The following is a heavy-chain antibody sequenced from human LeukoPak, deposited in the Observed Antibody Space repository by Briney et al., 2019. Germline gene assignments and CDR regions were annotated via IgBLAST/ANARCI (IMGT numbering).Heavy chain of an antibody. V-gene: IGHV3-21*06. J-gene: IGHJ4*02. CDR1: GFSFSTYA. CDR3: ARDRPTGASRVFVVQ. Sequence: PGGSLRLSCTASGFSFSTYAMTWVRQDPGKRLEWISSMSSGSRYIYYADSVRGRFTISRDNTKNSLYLLMNNLRAEDTAIYYCARDRPTGASRVFVVQWGQGTPVTVSS. CDR2: MSSGSRYI. D-gene: IGHD2-15*01.